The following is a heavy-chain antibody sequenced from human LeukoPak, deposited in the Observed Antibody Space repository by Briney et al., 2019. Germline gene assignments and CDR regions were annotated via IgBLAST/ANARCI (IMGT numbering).Heavy chain of an antibody. CDR2: IYYSGST. Sequence: KPSETLSLTCTVSGGSISRYYWSWIRQPPGKGLEWIGYIYYSGSTNYNPSLKSRVTISVDTSKNQFSLKLSSVTAADTAVYYRATLSPDPGYYYYYMDVWGKGTTVTVSS. CDR1: GGSISRYY. J-gene: IGHJ6*03. CDR3: ATLSPDPGYYYYYMDV. V-gene: IGHV4-59*12. D-gene: IGHD2/OR15-2a*01.